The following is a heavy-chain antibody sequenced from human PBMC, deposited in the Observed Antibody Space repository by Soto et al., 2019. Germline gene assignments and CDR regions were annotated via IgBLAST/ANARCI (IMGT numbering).Heavy chain of an antibody. CDR1: GFTFSSYG. CDR2: IWYDGSNK. V-gene: IGHV3-33*01. CDR3: ARDRVAARRAVAILY. J-gene: IGHJ4*02. D-gene: IGHD6-6*01. Sequence: PGGSLRLSCAASGFTFSSYGMHWVRQAPGKGLEWVAVIWYDGSNKYYADSVKGRFAISRDNSKNTLYLQMNSLRAEDTAVYYCARDRVAARRAVAILYWGQGTLVTVSS.